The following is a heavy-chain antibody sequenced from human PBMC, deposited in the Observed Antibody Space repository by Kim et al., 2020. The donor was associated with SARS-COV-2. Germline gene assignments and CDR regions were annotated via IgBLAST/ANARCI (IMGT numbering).Heavy chain of an antibody. J-gene: IGHJ4*02. CDR3: AVGGGDY. V-gene: IGHV3-48*01. D-gene: IGHD3-16*01. CDR2: SSSTI. Sequence: SSSTIYYAASVKGRFTISRDNAKNSLYLQMHSLRAEDTAVYYCAVGGGDYWGQGTLVTVSS.